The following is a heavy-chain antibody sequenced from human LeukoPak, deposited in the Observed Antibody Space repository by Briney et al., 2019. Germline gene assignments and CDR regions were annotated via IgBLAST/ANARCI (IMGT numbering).Heavy chain of an antibody. CDR3: ARHSGYDYYYYMDV. V-gene: IGHV3-23*01. D-gene: IGHD5-12*01. Sequence: GGSLRLSCAASGFTFSSYAMNWVRPAPGKGLEWVSAISGSDGSTYYADSVKGRFTISRDNSKNTLYLQMNSLRAEDTAVYYCARHSGYDYYYYMDVWGKGTTVTVSS. CDR2: ISGSDGST. CDR1: GFTFSSYA. J-gene: IGHJ6*03.